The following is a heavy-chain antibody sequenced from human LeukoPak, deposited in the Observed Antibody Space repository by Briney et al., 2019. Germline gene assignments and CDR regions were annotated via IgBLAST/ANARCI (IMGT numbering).Heavy chain of an antibody. CDR3: ARGLVVPAGAAYYYYGMDV. Sequence: PSETLSLTCAVYGGSFSGYYWSWIRQPPGKGLEWLGEINHRGSTNYNPSLKSRVTISVDTSKNQFSLKLSSVTAADTAVYYCARGLVVPAGAAYYYYGMDVWGQGTTVTVSS. CDR1: GGSFSGYY. D-gene: IGHD2-2*01. V-gene: IGHV4-34*01. J-gene: IGHJ6*02. CDR2: INHRGST.